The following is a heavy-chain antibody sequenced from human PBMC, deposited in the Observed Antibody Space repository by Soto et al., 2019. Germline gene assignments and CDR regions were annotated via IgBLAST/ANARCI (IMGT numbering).Heavy chain of an antibody. D-gene: IGHD6-13*01. Sequence: QVQLVESGGGVVQPGRSLRLSCAASGFTFSSYGMHWVRQAPGKGLEWVAVIWYDGSNKYYADSVKGRFTISRDNSKNTLYLQMNSLRAEDTAVYYCARDRHSSSWYMGFDYWGQGTLVTVSS. CDR1: GFTFSSYG. CDR2: IWYDGSNK. CDR3: ARDRHSSSWYMGFDY. J-gene: IGHJ4*02. V-gene: IGHV3-33*01.